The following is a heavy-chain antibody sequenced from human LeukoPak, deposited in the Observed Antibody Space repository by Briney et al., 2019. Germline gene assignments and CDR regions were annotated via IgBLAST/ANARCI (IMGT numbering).Heavy chain of an antibody. CDR3: ARALYDTHAFDI. Sequence: PSETLSLTCTGSSGSISSYYWSWLRQPPGKGLEWIGYIFYNGRTNYNPPLKSRVTISIGTSKNQFSLKLSSVTAADTAMYYCARALYDTHAFDIWGQGTMVTVSS. V-gene: IGHV4-59*01. CDR1: SGSISSYY. D-gene: IGHD3-22*01. CDR2: IFYNGRT. J-gene: IGHJ3*02.